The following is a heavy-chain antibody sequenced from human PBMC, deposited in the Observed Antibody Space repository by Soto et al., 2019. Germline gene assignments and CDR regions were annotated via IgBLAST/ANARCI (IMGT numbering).Heavy chain of an antibody. Sequence: GSLSLSCAAFGFTVSGKKYVAWVRQAPGKGLEWVSALYDLDGTYYADSVKGRFTTSSDSSRTTVYLQMNDLRPDDTAVYSCATWHLREHAYDIWGQGTTVTVSS. V-gene: IGHV3-53*01. D-gene: IGHD3-10*01. CDR2: LYDLDGT. CDR1: GFTVSGKKY. CDR3: ATWHLREHAYDI. J-gene: IGHJ3*02.